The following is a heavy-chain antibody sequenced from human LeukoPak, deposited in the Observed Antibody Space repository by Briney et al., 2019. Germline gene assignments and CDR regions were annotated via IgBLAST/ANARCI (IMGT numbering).Heavy chain of an antibody. V-gene: IGHV3-30*18. CDR2: ISDDGRSK. J-gene: IGHJ4*02. D-gene: IGHD4-11*01. Sequence: GGSLRLSCAASGFSFISYGMHWVRQAPGKGLEWVGVISDDGRSKDYADSVKGRFTISRDNSEDTLYLRMNSLRDEDTAVYYRAKRPSDYGNYVSYFDYWGQGTLVTVSS. CDR1: GFSFISYG. CDR3: AKRPSDYGNYVSYFDY.